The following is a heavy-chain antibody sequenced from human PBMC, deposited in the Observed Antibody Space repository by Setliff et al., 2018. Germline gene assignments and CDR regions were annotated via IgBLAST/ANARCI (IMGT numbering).Heavy chain of an antibody. J-gene: IGHJ4*02. D-gene: IGHD2-15*01. Sequence: TSETLSLTCNVSGDSLSGASIWSWIRQPPGKRLEFMGYVLPYGTTKYDPSFKSRLTISVDTFKNQFSLKLTSVTAADTAVYFCAKGGTYRYFDYWGQGTLVTVSS. CDR1: GDSLSGAS. V-gene: IGHV4-59*01. CDR2: VLPYGTT. CDR3: AKGGTYRYFDY.